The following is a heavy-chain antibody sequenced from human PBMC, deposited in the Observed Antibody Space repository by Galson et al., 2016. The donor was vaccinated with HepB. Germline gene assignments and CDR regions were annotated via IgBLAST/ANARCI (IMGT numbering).Heavy chain of an antibody. Sequence: SLRLSCAASGFTFSDYAMSWVRQAPGKGLEWVSVITGSAGSTHYADSVRGHFTISRDNSKNTLYLDMNSLRAGDTAVYYCVKAYTSTWYRDAFDFRGQGTMVTVSS. V-gene: IGHV3-23*01. CDR3: VKAYTSTWYRDAFDF. D-gene: IGHD6-13*01. CDR1: GFTFSDYA. CDR2: ITGSAGST. J-gene: IGHJ3*01.